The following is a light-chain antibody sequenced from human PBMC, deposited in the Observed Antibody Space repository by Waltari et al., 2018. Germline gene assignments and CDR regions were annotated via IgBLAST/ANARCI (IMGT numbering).Light chain of an antibody. Sequence: IQMTQSPSSLSASIRDRGTTTCRASKDIRKNLSWFQERPGKAPKLLIYDASNLEAGVPSRFSGTGSGTDFSLTISSLQPEDSATYYCQHYNNLPYTFSRGTKLQIK. CDR3: QHYNNLPYT. J-gene: IGKJ2*01. CDR2: DAS. CDR1: KDIRKN. V-gene: IGKV1-33*01.